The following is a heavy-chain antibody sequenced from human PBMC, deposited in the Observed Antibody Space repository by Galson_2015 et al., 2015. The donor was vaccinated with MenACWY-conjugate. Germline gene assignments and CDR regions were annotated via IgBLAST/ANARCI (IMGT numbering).Heavy chain of an antibody. J-gene: IGHJ4*02. CDR1: GYTFTSNW. V-gene: IGHV5-51*01. D-gene: IGHD6-6*01. CDR3: ARQGFGSSSLDY. CDR2: IYPGDSDT. Sequence: QSGAEVKKPGESLQISCKGSGYTFTSNWIGWVRQMPGKGLEWMGIIYPGDSDTRYTPSFQGHVTISADKSINTAYLQWGSLEASDTAKYYCARQGFGSSSLDYWGQGTLVTVSS.